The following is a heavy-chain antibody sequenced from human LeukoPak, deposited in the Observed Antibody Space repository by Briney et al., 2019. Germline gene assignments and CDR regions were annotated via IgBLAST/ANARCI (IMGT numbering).Heavy chain of an antibody. CDR3: AREASSGSYQYYFDY. V-gene: IGHV4-59*01. D-gene: IGHD3-10*01. CDR2: ICYSGST. CDR1: GGSISSYY. Sequence: PSETLSLTCTVSGGSISSYYWSWIRQPPGEGLEWIGYICYSGSTNYNPSLKSRVTISVDTSKNQFSLKLSSVTAADTAVYYCAREASSGSYQYYFDYWGQGTLVTVSS. J-gene: IGHJ4*02.